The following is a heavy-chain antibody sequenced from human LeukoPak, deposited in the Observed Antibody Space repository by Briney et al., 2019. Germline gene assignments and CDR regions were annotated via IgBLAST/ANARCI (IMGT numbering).Heavy chain of an antibody. Sequence: PGGSLRLSCSASGLTFSSYAMHWVRQAPGKGLEYVSAISSNGGSTYYADSVKGRFTISRDNSKNTLYLQMSSLRAEDTAVYYCVKGLGTTFFDYWGQGTLVTVSS. J-gene: IGHJ4*02. D-gene: IGHD3-16*01. CDR3: VKGLGTTFFDY. CDR2: ISSNGGST. CDR1: GLTFSSYA. V-gene: IGHV3-64D*06.